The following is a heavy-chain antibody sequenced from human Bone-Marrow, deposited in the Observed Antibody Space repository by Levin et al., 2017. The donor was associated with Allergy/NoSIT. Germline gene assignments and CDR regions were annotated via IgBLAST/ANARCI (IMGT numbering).Heavy chain of an antibody. D-gene: IGHD3-10*01. V-gene: IGHV3-7*04. CDR2: IKQDGSEL. CDR1: GFRFSSYW. Sequence: GGSLRLSCEASGFRFSSYWMTWVRQAPGKGLEWVANIKQDGSELDYVDSVKGRFAISRDNAKNSLYLQMNSLRAEDTAVYYCAREGSSHASGSYWSNKDMHYYYYYMDVWGKGTTVTVSS. J-gene: IGHJ6*03. CDR3: AREGSSHASGSYWSNKDMHYYYYYMDV.